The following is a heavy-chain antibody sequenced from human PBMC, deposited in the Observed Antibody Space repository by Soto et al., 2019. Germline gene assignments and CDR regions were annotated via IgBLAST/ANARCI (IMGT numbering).Heavy chain of an antibody. Sequence: QVQLVQSGAEVKKPGSSVKVSCKASGGTFSSYAISWVRQAPGQGLEWMGGIIPIFGTANYAQKFQGRVTITADESTSTAYMELSSLRSEDTAVYYCARELYYYDSSVPVGAFGIWGQGTMVTVSS. D-gene: IGHD3-22*01. V-gene: IGHV1-69*01. J-gene: IGHJ3*02. CDR3: ARELYYYDSSVPVGAFGI. CDR2: IIPIFGTA. CDR1: GGTFSSYA.